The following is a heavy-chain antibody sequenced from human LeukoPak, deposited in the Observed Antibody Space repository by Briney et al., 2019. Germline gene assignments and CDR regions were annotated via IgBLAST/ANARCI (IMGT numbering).Heavy chain of an antibody. CDR1: GGSLSGYS. CDR3: ARHTPDEYDQYFQH. D-gene: IGHD1-1*01. V-gene: IGHV4-59*08. Sequence: KPSETLSLTCAVYGGSLSGYSWSWMRQPPGKGLEWIGYINYSGSTNYNPSLKSRVTISVDTSKNQFSLKLSSVTAADTAVYYCARHTPDEYDQYFQHWGQGTLVTVSS. J-gene: IGHJ1*01. CDR2: INYSGST.